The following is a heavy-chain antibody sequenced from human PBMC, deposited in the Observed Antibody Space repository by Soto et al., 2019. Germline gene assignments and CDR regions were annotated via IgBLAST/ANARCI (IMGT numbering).Heavy chain of an antibody. J-gene: IGHJ1*01. CDR2: ISSSGSTI. V-gene: IGHV3-11*01. Sequence: GGSLRLSCAASGFTFSDYYMSWIRQAPGKGLEWVSYISSSGSTIYYADSVKGRFTISRDNAKNSLYLQMNSLRAEDTAVYYCARDYGPGYSSSWKAEYFQHWGQGTLVTVSS. D-gene: IGHD6-13*01. CDR1: GFTFSDYY. CDR3: ARDYGPGYSSSWKAEYFQH.